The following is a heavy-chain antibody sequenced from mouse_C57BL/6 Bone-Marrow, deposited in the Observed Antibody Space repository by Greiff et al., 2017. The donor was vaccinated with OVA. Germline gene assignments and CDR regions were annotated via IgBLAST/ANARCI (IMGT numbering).Heavy chain of an antibody. CDR3: TRRVTTRAWFAY. D-gene: IGHD2-2*01. CDR1: GYTFTDYE. J-gene: IGHJ3*01. Sequence: QLQQSGAELVRPGASVTLSCKASGYTFTDYEMHWVKQTPVHGLEWIGAIDPETGGTAYNQKFKGKAILTADKSSSTAYMELRSLTSEDSAVYYCTRRVTTRAWFAYWGQGTLVTVSA. CDR2: IDPETGGT. V-gene: IGHV1-15*01.